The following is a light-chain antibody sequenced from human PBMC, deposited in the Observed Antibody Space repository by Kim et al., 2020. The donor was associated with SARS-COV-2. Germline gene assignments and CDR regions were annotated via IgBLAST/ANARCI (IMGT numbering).Light chain of an antibody. V-gene: IGKV1-39*01. CDR2: AAS. J-gene: IGKJ5*01. CDR3: QQGYTLPIT. CDR1: QFISKS. Sequence: DIQLTQSPSSLSASVGDGVTISCRSSQFISKSLNWHQQKVPGKAPELLVYAASFLHSAVPTRFTGSRSGTDFNLTISGLQPDDFGTYYCQQGYTLPITFGQGTRLEIK.